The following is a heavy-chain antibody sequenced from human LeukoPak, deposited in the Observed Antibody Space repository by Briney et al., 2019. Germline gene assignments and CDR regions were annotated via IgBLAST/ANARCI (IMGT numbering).Heavy chain of an antibody. V-gene: IGHV3-66*01. D-gene: IGHD5-18*01. CDR2: IYSGGST. CDR3: AREDTAMAHDTFDI. J-gene: IGHJ3*02. Sequence: TGGSLRLSCAASGFTVSSNYMSWVRQAPGKGLEWVPVIYSGGSTYYADSVKGRFTISRDNAKNTLYLQMNSLRAEDTAVYYCAREDTAMAHDTFDIWGQGTLVTVSS. CDR1: GFTVSSNY.